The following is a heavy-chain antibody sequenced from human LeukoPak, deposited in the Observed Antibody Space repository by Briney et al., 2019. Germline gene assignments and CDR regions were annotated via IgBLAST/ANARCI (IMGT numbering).Heavy chain of an antibody. D-gene: IGHD3-22*01. Sequence: GASVKVSCKASGYTFTGYYIHWVRQAPGQGLEWMGRINPNSGGTNYAQKFQGRVTMTRDTSISTAYMELSRLRSDDTAVYYCAREIYYYDSSGYITTWGQGTLVTVSS. CDR2: INPNSGGT. J-gene: IGHJ5*02. CDR1: GYTFTGYY. CDR3: AREIYYYDSSGYITT. V-gene: IGHV1-2*06.